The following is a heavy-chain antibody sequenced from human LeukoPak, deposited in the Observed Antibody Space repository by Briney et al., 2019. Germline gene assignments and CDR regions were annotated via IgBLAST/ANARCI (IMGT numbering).Heavy chain of an antibody. Sequence: GESLKISCKGSGYSFTTYWIGWVRQMPGEGLEWMGIIYPGDSDTRYSPSFQGQVSISADKSISTAYLQWSSLKASDSAIYYCARRGHSGSFLDSFDIWGQGTMVTVSS. CDR2: IYPGDSDT. CDR3: ARRGHSGSFLDSFDI. J-gene: IGHJ3*02. V-gene: IGHV5-51*01. D-gene: IGHD5-12*01. CDR1: GYSFTTYW.